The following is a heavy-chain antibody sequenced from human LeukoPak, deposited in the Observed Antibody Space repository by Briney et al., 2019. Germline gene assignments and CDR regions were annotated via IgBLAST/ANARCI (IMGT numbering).Heavy chain of an antibody. Sequence: ALVKVSCKASGGTFSSYAISWVRQAPGQGLEWMGGIIPIFGTANYAQKFQGRVTITADESTSTAYMELSSLRSEDTAVYYCARESLYYDYVWGSYRYTYFDYWGQGTLVTVSS. CDR2: IIPIFGTA. CDR1: GGTFSSYA. J-gene: IGHJ4*02. V-gene: IGHV1-69*01. CDR3: ARESLYYDYVWGSYRYTYFDY. D-gene: IGHD3-16*02.